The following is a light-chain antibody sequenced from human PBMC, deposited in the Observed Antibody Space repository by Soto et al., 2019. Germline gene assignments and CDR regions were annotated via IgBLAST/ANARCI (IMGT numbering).Light chain of an antibody. Sequence: VLTQSPGTLSLSPGERATLSCRASQTVSSSSLAWYQQKPGQAPRLLIFGASTRAAGFPDRFSGSGSGTDFTLTISRLEPEDFAVYYCQQYGSSPRTFGQGTKVDIK. CDR3: QQYGSSPRT. CDR2: GAS. V-gene: IGKV3-20*01. CDR1: QTVSSSS. J-gene: IGKJ1*01.